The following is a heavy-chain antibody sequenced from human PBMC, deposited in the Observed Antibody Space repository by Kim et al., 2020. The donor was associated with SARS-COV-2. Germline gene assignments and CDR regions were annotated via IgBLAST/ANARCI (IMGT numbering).Heavy chain of an antibody. CDR1: SGSISSGGYF. J-gene: IGHJ5*02. D-gene: IGHD2-15*01. CDR3: AGSLGAPYNWLDP. V-gene: IGHV4-31*03. Sequence: SETLSLTCSVSSGSISSGGYFWRWIRQHPGKGLESIGYISYSGNTYYNPSLKSRLTISIDTSKNQFSLRLNSVTAADTALYYCAGSLGAPYNWLDPWGPG. CDR2: ISYSGNT.